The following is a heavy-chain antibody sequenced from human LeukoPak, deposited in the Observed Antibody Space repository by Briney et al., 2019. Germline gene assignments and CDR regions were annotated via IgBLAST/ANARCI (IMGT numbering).Heavy chain of an antibody. D-gene: IGHD2-2*01. J-gene: IGHJ3*02. CDR2: INPNSGGT. V-gene: IGHV1-2*02. CDR1: GGTFSTYA. CDR3: ARAYCSSTSRPLCAFDI. Sequence: ASVKVSCKASGGTFSTYAISWVRQAPGQGLEWMGWINPNSGGTNYAQKFQGRVTMTRDTSISTAYMELSRLRSDDTAVYYCARAYCSSTSRPLCAFDIWGQGTMVTVSS.